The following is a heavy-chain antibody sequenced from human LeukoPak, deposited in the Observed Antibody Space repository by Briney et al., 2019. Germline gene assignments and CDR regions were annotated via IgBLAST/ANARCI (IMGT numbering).Heavy chain of an antibody. CDR1: GCTFTDYF. Sequence: ASVKVSCKASGCTFTDYFIHWVRQAPGQGIEWLGWINPNIGDASYAQKFQDRVTMTRDRSINTAYMELSRLTSDDTAVYYCARMALDGGDSIGFDSWGQGTLVTVSS. J-gene: IGHJ5*01. V-gene: IGHV1-2*02. D-gene: IGHD2-21*02. CDR2: INPNIGDA. CDR3: ARMALDGGDSIGFDS.